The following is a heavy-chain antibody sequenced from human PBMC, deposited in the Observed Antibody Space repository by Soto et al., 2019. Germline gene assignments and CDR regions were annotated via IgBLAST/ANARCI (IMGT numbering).Heavy chain of an antibody. J-gene: IGHJ5*02. V-gene: IGHV1-69*01. D-gene: IGHD1-26*01. CDR1: GGTFSSYA. Sequence: QVQLVQSGAEVKKPGSSVKVSCKASGGTFSSYAISWVRQAPGQGIEWMGGIIPIFGTANYAQKFQGRVTITADESTSTAYMALSSLRSADTAVYYCAREVGAQSYWFDPWGQGTLVTVCS. CDR3: AREVGAQSYWFDP. CDR2: IIPIFGTA.